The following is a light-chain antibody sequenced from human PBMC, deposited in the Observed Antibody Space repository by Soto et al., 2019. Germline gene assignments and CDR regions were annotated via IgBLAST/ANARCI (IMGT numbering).Light chain of an antibody. J-gene: IGLJ1*01. V-gene: IGLV2-14*02. CDR3: ASYTRGGTYV. CDR1: SSDVGIYHL. CDR2: EDK. Sequence: QSALTQPASVSGSPGQSITISCTGTSSDVGIYHLVSWYQHHPGRAPKLIVYEDKKRPSGVSNRLSGSRFGNTASLTISALQAEDEADYYCASYTRGGTYVFGTGTKLTVL.